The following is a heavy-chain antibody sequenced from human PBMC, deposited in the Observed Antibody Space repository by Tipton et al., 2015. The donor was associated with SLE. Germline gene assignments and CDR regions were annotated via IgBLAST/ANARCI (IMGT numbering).Heavy chain of an antibody. CDR1: GGSFSGYY. CDR3: ARDHRVNFDWILLDY. D-gene: IGHD3-9*01. Sequence: TLSLTCAVYGGSFSGYYWSWIRQPPGKGLEWIGEINHSGSTNYNPSLKSRVTISLDTSKNQFSLRLTSVTAADTAVYYCARDHRVNFDWILLDYWGQGALVSVSS. V-gene: IGHV4-34*01. CDR2: INHSGST. J-gene: IGHJ4*02.